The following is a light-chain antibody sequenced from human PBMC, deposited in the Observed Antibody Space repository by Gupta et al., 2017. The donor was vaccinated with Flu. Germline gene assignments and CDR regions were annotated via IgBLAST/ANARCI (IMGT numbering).Light chain of an antibody. CDR3: GLYMCSDWV. V-gene: IGLV8-61*01. CDR2: STN. CDR1: SGSVSTTYY. J-gene: IGLJ3*02. Sequence: QTVVPLPPSLSVSPGESVTLACALSSGSVSTTYYPSWYQQPPGQAPRTLIESTNTRASGGPDRCTGCIIGNKAALTIAGAQADDESDYDCGLYMCSDWVFGGGIKLTVL.